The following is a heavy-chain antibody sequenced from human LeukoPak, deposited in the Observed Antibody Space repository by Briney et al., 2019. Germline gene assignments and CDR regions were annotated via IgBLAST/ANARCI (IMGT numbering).Heavy chain of an antibody. J-gene: IGHJ2*01. CDR1: GYTFTSYG. V-gene: IGHV1-18*01. Sequence: ASVKVSCKASGYTFTSYGISWVRQAPGQGLEWMGWISAYNGNTNYAQKLQGRVTMTTDTSTSTAYMELRSLRSDDTAVYYCARVPDGYCSSTSCRPYWYFDLWGRGTLVTASS. D-gene: IGHD2-2*01. CDR2: ISAYNGNT. CDR3: ARVPDGYCSSTSCRPYWYFDL.